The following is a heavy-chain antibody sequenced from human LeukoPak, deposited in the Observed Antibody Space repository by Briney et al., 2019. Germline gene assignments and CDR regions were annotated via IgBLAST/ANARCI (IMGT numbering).Heavy chain of an antibody. Sequence: GGSLRLSCAASGFTFSSYSMNWVRQAPGKGLEWVSSISSSSSYIYYADSVKGRFAISRDNAKNSLYLQMNSLRAEDTAVYYCARRPEMAVDYWGQGTLVTVSS. V-gene: IGHV3-21*01. CDR2: ISSSSSYI. CDR3: ARRPEMAVDY. CDR1: GFTFSSYS. J-gene: IGHJ4*02. D-gene: IGHD5-24*01.